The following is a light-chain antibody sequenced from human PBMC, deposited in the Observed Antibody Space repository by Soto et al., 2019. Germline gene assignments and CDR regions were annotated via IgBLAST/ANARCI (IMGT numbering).Light chain of an antibody. J-gene: IGKJ3*01. CDR2: DAS. CDR3: QQRSNWPVT. CDR1: QSVSSY. Sequence: EIVLTQSPATLSLSPGERATLSCRASQSVSSYLAWYQQKPGQAPRLLIYDASTRATGIPARFSGSGSETEFTLTISSLEPEDFAVYYCQQRSNWPVTFGPGTKVDIK. V-gene: IGKV3-11*01.